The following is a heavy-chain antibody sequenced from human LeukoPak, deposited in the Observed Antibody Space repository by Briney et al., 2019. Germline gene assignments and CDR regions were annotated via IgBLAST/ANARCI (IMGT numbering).Heavy chain of an antibody. CDR2: IYTSGST. V-gene: IGHV4-4*07. J-gene: IGHJ3*02. Sequence: SETLSLTCTVSGGSISSYYWSWIRQPVGRGLDRIGRIYTSGSTNYNPSLKSRVTMSVDTSKNQFSLKLSSVTAADTAVYYCARDRWSSSWASDAFDIWGQGTMVTVSS. CDR1: GGSISSYY. CDR3: ARDRWSSSWASDAFDI. D-gene: IGHD6-13*01.